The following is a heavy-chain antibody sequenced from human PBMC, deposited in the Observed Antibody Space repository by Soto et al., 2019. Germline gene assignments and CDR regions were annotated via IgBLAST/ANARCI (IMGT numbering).Heavy chain of an antibody. CDR3: ARDWAQYCYDSSGYLYYFDY. Sequence: ASVKVSCKASGYTFTSYGISWVRQAPGQGLEWMGWISAYNGNTNYAQKLQGRVTMTTDTSTSTAYMELRSLRSDDTAVYYCARDWAQYCYDSSGYLYYFDYWGQGTLVTVSS. CDR1: GYTFTSYG. D-gene: IGHD3-22*01. CDR2: ISAYNGNT. V-gene: IGHV1-18*01. J-gene: IGHJ4*02.